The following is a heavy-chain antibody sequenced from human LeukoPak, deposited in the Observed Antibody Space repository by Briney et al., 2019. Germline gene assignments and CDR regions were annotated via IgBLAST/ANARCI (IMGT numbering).Heavy chain of an antibody. J-gene: IGHJ4*02. D-gene: IGHD5-18*01. Sequence: NPSETLSLTCAVYGGSFSGYYWSWIRQPPGKGLEWIGEINHSGGTNYNPSLKSRVTISVDTSKNQFSLKLSSVTAADTAVYYCARTFGYSYGYLDYWGQGTLVTVSS. CDR3: ARTFGYSYGYLDY. CDR1: GGSFSGYY. V-gene: IGHV4-34*01. CDR2: INHSGGT.